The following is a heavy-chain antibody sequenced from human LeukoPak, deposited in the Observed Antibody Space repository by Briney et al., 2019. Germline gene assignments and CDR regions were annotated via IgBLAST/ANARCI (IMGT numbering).Heavy chain of an antibody. CDR1: GYIFTSYW. J-gene: IGHJ3*02. Sequence: GESLKISCKGSGYIFTSYWIGWVRQMPGKGLEWMGIIYPGDSDTRYSPSFQGQVTISADKSISTAYLQWSSLKASDTAMYYCARQRPESYGYNYLGAFDIWGQGTMVTVSS. CDR2: IYPGDSDT. V-gene: IGHV5-51*01. D-gene: IGHD5-24*01. CDR3: ARQRPESYGYNYLGAFDI.